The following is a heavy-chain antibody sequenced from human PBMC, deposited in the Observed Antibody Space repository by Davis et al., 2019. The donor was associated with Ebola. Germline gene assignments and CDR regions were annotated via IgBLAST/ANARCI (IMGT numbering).Heavy chain of an antibody. J-gene: IGHJ2*01. CDR2: IIPIFGTA. CDR3: ARDSPYSRSSNWYFDL. V-gene: IGHV1-69*13. Sequence: AASVKVSCKASGGTFSSYAISWVRQAPGQGLEWMGGIIPIFGTANYAQKFQGRVTITADESTSTAYMELSSLRSEDTAVYYCARDSPYSRSSNWYFDLWGRGTLVAVSS. CDR1: GGTFSSYA. D-gene: IGHD6-6*01.